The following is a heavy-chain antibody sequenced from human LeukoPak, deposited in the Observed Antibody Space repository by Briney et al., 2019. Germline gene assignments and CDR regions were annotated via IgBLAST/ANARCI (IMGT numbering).Heavy chain of an antibody. CDR1: GYTFTGCY. J-gene: IGHJ6*03. V-gene: IGHV1-2*02. CDR2: INPNSGGT. CDR3: ARDHEPMGAYYYYMDV. D-gene: IGHD3-10*01. Sequence: ASVKVSCKASGYTFTGCYMHWVRQAPGQGLEWMGWINPNSGGTNYAQKFQGRVTMTRDTSISTTYMELSRLRSDDTAVYYCARDHEPMGAYYYYMDVWGKGTTVTISS.